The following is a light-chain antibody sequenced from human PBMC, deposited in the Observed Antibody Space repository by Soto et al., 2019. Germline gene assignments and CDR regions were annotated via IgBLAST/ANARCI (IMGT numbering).Light chain of an antibody. Sequence: QSALTQPASVSGSPGQSITISCTGTSSDVGSYNLVSWYQQHPGKAPKLMIYEGSKRPSGVSNRFSGSKSGNTASLTISGLQAVDEADYYCCSYAGSSTLFGGGTKLTVL. CDR1: SSDVGSYNL. J-gene: IGLJ2*01. V-gene: IGLV2-23*01. CDR2: EGS. CDR3: CSYAGSSTL.